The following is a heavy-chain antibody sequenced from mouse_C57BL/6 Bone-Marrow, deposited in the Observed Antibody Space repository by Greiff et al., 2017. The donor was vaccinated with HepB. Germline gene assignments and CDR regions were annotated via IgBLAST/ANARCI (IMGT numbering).Heavy chain of an antibody. D-gene: IGHD5-1*01. V-gene: IGHV1-64*01. J-gene: IGHJ1*03. CDR3: AKRAGVPDWYFDV. CDR2: INPNSGST. Sequence: QVQLQQPGAELVKPGASVKLSCKASGYTFTSYWMHWVKQRPGQGLEWIGMINPNSGSTNYNEKFKSKATLTVDKSSSTAYMQLSSLTSEDSAVYYCAKRAGVPDWYFDVWGTGTTVTVSS. CDR1: GYTFTSYW.